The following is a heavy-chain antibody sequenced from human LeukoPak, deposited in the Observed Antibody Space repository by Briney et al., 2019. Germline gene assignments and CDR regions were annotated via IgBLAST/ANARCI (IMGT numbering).Heavy chain of an antibody. CDR2: IKSKTDGGTA. D-gene: IGHD6-19*01. J-gene: IGHJ4*02. Sequence: GGSLRLSCAASGFTFSNYWMSWVRQAPGKGLEWVGRIKSKTDGGTADYAAPVKGRFIISRDDSKNTLYLEMNSLKIEDTAVYYCTTDLRPAVAASVPGGYWGQGTLVTVSS. CDR3: TTDLRPAVAASVPGGY. CDR1: GFTFSNYW. V-gene: IGHV3-15*01.